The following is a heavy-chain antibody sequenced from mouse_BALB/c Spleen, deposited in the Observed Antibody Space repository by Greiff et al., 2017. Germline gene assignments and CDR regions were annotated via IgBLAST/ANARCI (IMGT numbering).Heavy chain of an antibody. D-gene: IGHD2-14*01. CDR2: ISSGSSTI. CDR1: GFTFSSFG. Sequence: EVNVVESGGGLVQPGGSRKLSCAASGFTFSSFGMHWVRQAPEKGLEWVAYISSGSSTIYYADTVKGRFTISRDNPKNTLFLQMTSLRSEDTAMYYCARSTYRYEGPFDYWGQGTTLTVSS. V-gene: IGHV5-17*02. CDR3: ARSTYRYEGPFDY. J-gene: IGHJ2*01.